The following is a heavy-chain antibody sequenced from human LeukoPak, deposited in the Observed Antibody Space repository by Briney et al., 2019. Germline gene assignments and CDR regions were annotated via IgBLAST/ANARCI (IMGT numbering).Heavy chain of an antibody. CDR1: GGSFSGYY. D-gene: IGHD2-8*01. Sequence: SETLSLTCAVYGGSFSGYYWSWIRQPPGKGLEWIGEINHSGSTNYNPSLKSRVTISVDTSKNQFSLKLSSVTAADTAVYYCARGPTYCTNGVCYRYYFDYWGQGTLVIVSS. J-gene: IGHJ4*02. CDR3: ARGPTYCTNGVCYRYYFDY. V-gene: IGHV4-34*01. CDR2: INHSGST.